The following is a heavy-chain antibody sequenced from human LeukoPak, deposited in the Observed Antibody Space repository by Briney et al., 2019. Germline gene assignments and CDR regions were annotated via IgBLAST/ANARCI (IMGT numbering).Heavy chain of an antibody. CDR3: ARQSSPFYFVDY. J-gene: IGHJ4*02. D-gene: IGHD2/OR15-2a*01. CDR2: LYFRGNT. Sequence: SETLSLTCSVSGGSISINSYYWDWIRQSPGKGLEWLGSLYFRGNTYYNPSLKSRVSMSVDTSKNQFSLRLKSVTAADTAVYFCARQSSPFYFVDYWGQGIPVTASS. V-gene: IGHV4-39*07. CDR1: GGSISINSYY.